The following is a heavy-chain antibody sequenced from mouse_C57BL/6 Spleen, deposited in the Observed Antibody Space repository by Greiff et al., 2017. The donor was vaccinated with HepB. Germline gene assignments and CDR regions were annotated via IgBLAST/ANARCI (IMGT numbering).Heavy chain of an antibody. V-gene: IGHV14-4*01. CDR2: IDPENGDT. D-gene: IGHD1-1*01. CDR1: GFNIKDDY. J-gene: IGHJ2*01. Sequence: VQLQQSGAELVRPGASVKLSCTASGFNIKDDYMHWVKQRPEQGLEWIGWIDPENGDTEYASKFQGKATITADTSSNTGYLQLSSLTSEDTAVYYCTFTVPDYWGQGTTLTVSS. CDR3: TFTVPDY.